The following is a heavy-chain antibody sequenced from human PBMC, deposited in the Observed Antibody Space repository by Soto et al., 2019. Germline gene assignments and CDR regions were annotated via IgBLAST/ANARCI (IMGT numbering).Heavy chain of an antibody. CDR3: ASNFMVVAATDPDAFDI. CDR1: GGSISSSSYY. CDR2: IYYSGST. D-gene: IGHD2-15*01. J-gene: IGHJ3*02. V-gene: IGHV4-39*01. Sequence: SETLSLTCTVSGGSISSSSYYWGWIRQPPGKGLEWIGSIYYSGSTYYNPSLKSRVTISVDTSKNQFSLKLSSVTAADTAVYYCASNFMVVAATDPDAFDIWGQGTMVTVSS.